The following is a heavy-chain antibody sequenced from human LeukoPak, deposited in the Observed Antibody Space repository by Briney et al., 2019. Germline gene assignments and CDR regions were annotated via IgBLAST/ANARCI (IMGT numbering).Heavy chain of an antibody. CDR1: GFTFSSHW. CDR2: IKQDGSEK. J-gene: IGHJ4*02. Sequence: QTGGSLRLSCAASGFTFSSHWMSWVRQAPGKGLEWVANIKQDGSEKYYVDSVKGRFTISRDNAKNSLYLQMNSLRAEDTAVYYCARGGGTYYYDSSGYYYYWGQGTLVTVSS. CDR3: ARGGGTYYYDSSGYYYY. V-gene: IGHV3-7*04. D-gene: IGHD3-22*01.